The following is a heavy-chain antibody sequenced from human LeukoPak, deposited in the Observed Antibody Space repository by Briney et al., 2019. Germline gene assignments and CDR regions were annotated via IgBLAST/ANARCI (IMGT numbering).Heavy chain of an antibody. J-gene: IGHJ4*02. CDR1: GDSISSAYN. V-gene: IGHV4-38-2*02. CDR2: IYHSGNT. Sequence: SETLSLTCAVSGDSISSAYNWGWLRRPPGRGLEWIGSIYHSGNTYYNPSLKSRVTMSVDTSKNQFSLKLSSVTAADTAVYHCARDAGDFWTDHHKRFDYWGQGTVVTVSS. CDR3: ARDAGDFWTDHHKRFDY. D-gene: IGHD3/OR15-3a*01.